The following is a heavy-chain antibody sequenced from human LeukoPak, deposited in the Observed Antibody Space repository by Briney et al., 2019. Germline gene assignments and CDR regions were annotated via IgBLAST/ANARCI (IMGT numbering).Heavy chain of an antibody. J-gene: IGHJ3*01. CDR3: SRGSGSPAAIPFYF. V-gene: IGHV4-4*07. Sequence: PSETLSLTCSVSGRSISTYFWSWVRQPAGKGLEWIGRIYSSGNTNYNPSLKSRVTMSVDTSKNQFSLNLSSVTAADTAVYYCSRGSGSPAAIPFYFWGQGTMVTVSS. CDR1: GRSISTYF. CDR2: IYSSGNT. D-gene: IGHD2-2*02.